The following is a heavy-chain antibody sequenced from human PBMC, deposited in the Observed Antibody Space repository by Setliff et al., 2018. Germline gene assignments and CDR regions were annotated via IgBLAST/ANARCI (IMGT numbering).Heavy chain of an antibody. CDR2: IFSNDEK. V-gene: IGHV2-26*01. CDR1: GFSLSNARMG. CDR3: ARAYYDSSGYYPRVY. D-gene: IGHD3-22*01. J-gene: IGHJ4*02. Sequence: GPTLVHPTETLTLTCTVSGFSLSNARMGVSWIRQPPGKALEWLAHIFSNDEKSYSTSLKSRLTISKDTSKSQVVLTMTNMDPVDTATYYCARAYYDSSGYYPRVYWGQGTLVTVS.